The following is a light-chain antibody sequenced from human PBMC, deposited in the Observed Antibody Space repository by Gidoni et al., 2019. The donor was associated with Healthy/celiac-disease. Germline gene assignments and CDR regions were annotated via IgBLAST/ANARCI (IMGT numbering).Light chain of an antibody. CDR1: QDVSNY. J-gene: IGKJ1*01. Sequence: DIQVTQSPSSLSASVGERGTITCQASQDVSNYLNWYQQKPGQAPKLLIYDASNLATGVPSRFSGSGSGTEFTFTISSLQSEDIATYYCQQYDNRPPCTFGQGTKVEIK. CDR2: DAS. CDR3: QQYDNRPPCT. V-gene: IGKV1-33*01.